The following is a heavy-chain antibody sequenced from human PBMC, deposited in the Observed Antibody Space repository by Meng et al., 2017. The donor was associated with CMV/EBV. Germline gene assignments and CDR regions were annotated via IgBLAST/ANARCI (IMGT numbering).Heavy chain of an antibody. CDR2: IVVGSGNT. Sequence: SVKVSCKASGFTFTSSAVQWVRQARGQRLEWIGWIVVGSGNTNYAQKFQGRVTITADKSTSTAYMELSSLRSEDTAVYYCARAPRSSSPGPYYYYGMDVWGQGTTVTVSS. D-gene: IGHD6-13*01. CDR3: ARAPRSSSPGPYYYYGMDV. J-gene: IGHJ6*02. V-gene: IGHV1-58*01. CDR1: GFTFTSSA.